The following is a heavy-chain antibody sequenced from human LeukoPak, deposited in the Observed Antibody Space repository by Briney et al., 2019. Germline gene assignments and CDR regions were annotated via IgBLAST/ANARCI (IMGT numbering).Heavy chain of an antibody. V-gene: IGHV3-9*01. D-gene: IGHD2-21*02. CDR2: TNYDGSYT. Sequence: PGRSLRLSCAASGITFDDYAMNWVRQAPGKGLVWVARTNYDGSYTDYADSVKGRFIISRDNAKNSLYLQMNSLRAEDTAVYYCARDLYCGGDCYSGGSDAFDIWGQGTMVTVSS. CDR3: ARDLYCGGDCYSGGSDAFDI. J-gene: IGHJ3*02. CDR1: GITFDDYA.